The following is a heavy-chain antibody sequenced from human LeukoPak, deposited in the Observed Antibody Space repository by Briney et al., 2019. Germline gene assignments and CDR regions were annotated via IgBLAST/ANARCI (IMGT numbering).Heavy chain of an antibody. D-gene: IGHD3-16*01. V-gene: IGHV4-61*01. CDR1: GGSISSGHYY. Sequence: SETLSLTCTISGGSISSGHYYWSWIRQPPGKGLEYIGYIYYSGYTNYNPSLKSRVTISVDTSKNQFSLKLSSVTAADMAVYYCARETSQKGAHYMDVWGKGTTVTISS. J-gene: IGHJ6*03. CDR3: ARETSQKGAHYMDV. CDR2: IYYSGYT.